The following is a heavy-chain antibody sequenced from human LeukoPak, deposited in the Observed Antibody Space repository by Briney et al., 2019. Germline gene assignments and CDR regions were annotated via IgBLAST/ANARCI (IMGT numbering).Heavy chain of an antibody. Sequence: SETLSLTCTVSGYSISSGYYWGWIRQPPGKGLEWIGRIYHSGSTYYNPSLKSRVTISVDTSKNQFSLKLSSVTAADTAVYYCAREGTQSRYYYDSSASDYWGQGTLVTVSS. CDR1: GYSISSGYY. CDR2: IYHSGST. V-gene: IGHV4-38-2*02. D-gene: IGHD3-22*01. J-gene: IGHJ4*02. CDR3: AREGTQSRYYYDSSASDY.